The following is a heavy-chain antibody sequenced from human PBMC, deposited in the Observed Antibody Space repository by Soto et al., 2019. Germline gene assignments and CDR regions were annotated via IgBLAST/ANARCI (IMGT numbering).Heavy chain of an antibody. Sequence: SETLSLTCTVSGGSISSSSYYWGWIRQPPGKGLEWIGSIYYSGGTYYNPSLKSRVTISVDTSKNQFSLKLSSVTAADTAVYYCARRLYGDYGLYFDYWGQGTLVTVSS. CDR2: IYYSGGT. CDR1: GGSISSSSYY. CDR3: ARRLYGDYGLYFDY. V-gene: IGHV4-39*01. D-gene: IGHD4-17*01. J-gene: IGHJ4*02.